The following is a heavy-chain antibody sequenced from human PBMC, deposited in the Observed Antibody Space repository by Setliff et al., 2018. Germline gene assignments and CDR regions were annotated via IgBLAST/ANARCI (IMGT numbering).Heavy chain of an antibody. D-gene: IGHD5-12*01. J-gene: IGHJ4*02. V-gene: IGHV4-61*01. Sequence: SETLSLTCTVSGGSISGASIRSYYWSWIRQPPGKGLEFIGYVYYSGTTNYDPSLKSRVTISVDTSKKQFSLKLSSVTAADTAIYYCARGGTFRYFDFWGQGAPVTVSS. CDR3: ARGGTFRYFDF. CDR2: VYYSGTT. CDR1: GGSISGASIRSYY.